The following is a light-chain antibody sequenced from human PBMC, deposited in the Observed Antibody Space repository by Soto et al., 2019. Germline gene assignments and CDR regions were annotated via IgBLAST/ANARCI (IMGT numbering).Light chain of an antibody. Sequence: AIPLTQSPSPLSASVGDRVAITCLASQSISTYLNWYQQKPGKAPKVLIYAASTLQSGVPSRFSGSGSGTDFTLTISCLQSEDFATYYCQQYYSYLITFGQGTRLEIK. CDR3: QQYYSYLIT. V-gene: IGKV1-8*01. J-gene: IGKJ5*01. CDR2: AAS. CDR1: QSISTY.